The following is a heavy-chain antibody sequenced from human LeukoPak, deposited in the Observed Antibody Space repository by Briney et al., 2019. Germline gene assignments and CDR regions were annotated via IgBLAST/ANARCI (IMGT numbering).Heavy chain of an antibody. CDR1: GGSFSGYY. J-gene: IGHJ6*02. V-gene: IGHV4-34*01. D-gene: IGHD2-8*01. Sequence: SETLSLTCAVYGGSFSGYYWSWIRQPPGKGLEWIGEINHSGSTNYNPSLKSRVTISVDTSKNQFSLKLSSVTAADTAVYYCARHNDPPKSYYYYGMDVWGQGTTVTVSS. CDR3: ARHNDPPKSYYYYGMDV. CDR2: INHSGST.